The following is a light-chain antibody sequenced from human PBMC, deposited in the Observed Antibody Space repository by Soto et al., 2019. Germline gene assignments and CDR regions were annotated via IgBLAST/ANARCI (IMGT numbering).Light chain of an antibody. CDR2: GAS. CDR3: QQYNNWPPWT. V-gene: IGKV3-15*01. Sequence: ERVMTQSPVALSVSPGERATLSCRASQSVSRNLAWYQQKPGQAPRLLIYGASTRATGIPARFSGSGSGTDFTLTISSLQSEDFAVYYCQQYNNWPPWTFGQGTKVDIK. J-gene: IGKJ1*01. CDR1: QSVSRN.